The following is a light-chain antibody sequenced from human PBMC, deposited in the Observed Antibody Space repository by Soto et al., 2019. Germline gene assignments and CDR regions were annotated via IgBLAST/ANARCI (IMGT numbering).Light chain of an antibody. Sequence: DILMTQSPSSLSASVGDRVTITCRASQSISSYLNWYQQKPGKAPKVLIYAASNLQSGVPSRFSGSGSGTDFTLTISSLQPEDFATYYCQQSYSTPITFGQGTRLEIE. J-gene: IGKJ5*01. CDR1: QSISSY. CDR3: QQSYSTPIT. V-gene: IGKV1-39*01. CDR2: AAS.